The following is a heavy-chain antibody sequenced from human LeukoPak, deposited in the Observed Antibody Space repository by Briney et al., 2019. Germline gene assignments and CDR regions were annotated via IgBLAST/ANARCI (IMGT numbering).Heavy chain of an antibody. CDR1: EFTFSTYA. Sequence: PGGSLRLSCAASEFTFSTYAMQWVRQAPGKGLEWVSGISGSGGSTYYADSVKGRFTISRDNSKNTLYLQMNSLRAEDTAVYYCARARDSSGYYYIYWGQGTLVTVSS. J-gene: IGHJ4*02. CDR3: ARARDSSGYYYIY. V-gene: IGHV3-23*01. CDR2: ISGSGGST. D-gene: IGHD3-22*01.